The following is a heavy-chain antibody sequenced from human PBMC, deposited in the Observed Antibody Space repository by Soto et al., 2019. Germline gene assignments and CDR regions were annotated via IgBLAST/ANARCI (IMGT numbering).Heavy chain of an antibody. D-gene: IGHD2-2*01. CDR3: AKVEPPYCSSTSCYSLWFDP. V-gene: IGHV3-30*18. CDR2: ISYDGSNK. J-gene: IGHJ5*02. CDR1: GFTFSSYG. Sequence: GGSLRLSCAASGFTFSSYGMHWVRQAPGKGLEWVAVISYDGSNKYYADSVKGRFTISRDNSKNTLYLQMNSLRAEDTAVYYCAKVEPPYCSSTSCYSLWFDPWGQGTLVTVSS.